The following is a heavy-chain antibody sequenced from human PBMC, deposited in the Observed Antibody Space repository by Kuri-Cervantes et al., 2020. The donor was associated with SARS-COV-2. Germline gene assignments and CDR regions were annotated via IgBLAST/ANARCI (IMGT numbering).Heavy chain of an antibody. CDR1: GFTFSSYA. CDR3: ARALMLVWFGRDENWFDP. V-gene: IGHV3-11*05. CDR2: ISSSSNYT. Sequence: GESLKISCAASGFTFSSYAMSWVRQAPGKGLEWVSYISSSSNYTKYADSVEGRFTISRDNAKNSLYLQMNSLRAEDTAVYYCARALMLVWFGRDENWFDPWGQGTLVTVSS. J-gene: IGHJ5*02. D-gene: IGHD3-10*01.